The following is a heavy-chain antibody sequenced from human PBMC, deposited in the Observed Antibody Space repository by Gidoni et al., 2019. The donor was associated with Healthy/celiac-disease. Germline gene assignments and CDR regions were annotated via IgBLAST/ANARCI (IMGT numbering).Heavy chain of an antibody. Sequence: EVQLVESGGGLVTPGGSLRLSCAASGFTFSRYSMNWVRQAPGKGLEWVSSISSSSSYIYYADSVKGRFTITRDNAKNSLYLQMNSLRAEDTAVYYCARDEFQDIVLWGFDPWGQGTLVTVSS. D-gene: IGHD2-8*01. CDR3: ARDEFQDIVLWGFDP. CDR1: GFTFSRYS. J-gene: IGHJ5*02. V-gene: IGHV3-21*01. CDR2: ISSSSSYI.